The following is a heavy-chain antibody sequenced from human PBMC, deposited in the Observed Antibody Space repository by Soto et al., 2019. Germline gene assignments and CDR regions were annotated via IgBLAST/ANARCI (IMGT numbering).Heavy chain of an antibody. Sequence: GGSLRLSCAASGFTFSSYGMHWVRQAPGKGLEWVAVIWYDGSNKYYADSVKGRFTISRDNSKNTLYLQMNSLRAEDTAVYYYERAWIDQTPLGMDVWGQGTTVTVSS. CDR1: GFTFSSYG. J-gene: IGHJ6*02. D-gene: IGHD2-2*03. CDR2: IWYDGSNK. CDR3: ERAWIDQTPLGMDV. V-gene: IGHV3-33*01.